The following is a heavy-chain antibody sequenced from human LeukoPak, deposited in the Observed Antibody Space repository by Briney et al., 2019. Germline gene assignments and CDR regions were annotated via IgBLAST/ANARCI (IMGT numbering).Heavy chain of an antibody. J-gene: IGHJ4*02. D-gene: IGHD2-15*01. V-gene: IGHV4-31*03. Sequence: SQTLSLTCTVSGGSISSGGYYWSWIRQHPGKGLEWIGYIYYSGGTYYNPSLKSRVTITVDTSKNQFSLKLSSVTAADTAVYYCARYSALGYCSGGSCYHIDYWGQGTLVTVSS. CDR1: GGSISSGGYY. CDR2: IYYSGGT. CDR3: ARYSALGYCSGGSCYHIDY.